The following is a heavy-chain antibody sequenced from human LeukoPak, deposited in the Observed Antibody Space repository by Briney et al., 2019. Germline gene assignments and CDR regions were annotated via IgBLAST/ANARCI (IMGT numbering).Heavy chain of an antibody. CDR2: IKQDGSEK. V-gene: IGHV3-7*01. CDR3: ARVGSYYDSSGQTDWFDP. D-gene: IGHD3-22*01. CDR1: GFTFSSYW. Sequence: PGGPLRLSCAASGFTFSSYWMSWVRQAPGKGLEWVANIKQDGSEKYYVDSVRGRFTISRDNAKNSLYLQMNSLRAEDTAVYYCARVGSYYDSSGQTDWFDPWGQGTLVTVSS. J-gene: IGHJ5*02.